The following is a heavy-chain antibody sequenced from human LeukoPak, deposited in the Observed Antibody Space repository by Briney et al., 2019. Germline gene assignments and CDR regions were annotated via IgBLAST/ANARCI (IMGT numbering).Heavy chain of an antibody. Sequence: GGSLRLSCAASGFTFSNARMSWVRQAPGKGLEWVGRIKSKTDGGTTGYAAPVKGRFTISRDDSKNTLYLQMNSLKTEDTAVYYCTTDYCGGDCYPGYWGQGTLVTVSS. J-gene: IGHJ4*02. V-gene: IGHV3-15*01. CDR2: IKSKTDGGTT. D-gene: IGHD2-21*02. CDR3: TTDYCGGDCYPGY. CDR1: GFTFSNAR.